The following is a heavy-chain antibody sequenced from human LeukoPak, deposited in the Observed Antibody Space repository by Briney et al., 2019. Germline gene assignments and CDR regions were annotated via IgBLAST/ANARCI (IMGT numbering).Heavy chain of an antibody. CDR1: GFTFSSYA. D-gene: IGHD3-10*02. J-gene: IGHJ6*04. CDR2: ISYDGSNK. V-gene: IGHV3-30*04. Sequence: GGSLRLSCAASGFTFSSYAMHWVRQAPGKGLEWVAVISYDGSNKYYADSVKGRFTISRDNFKKTLYLQMNSLRAEDEAVYSXXELGITMIGGVWGKGTTVTISS. CDR3: XELGITMIGGV.